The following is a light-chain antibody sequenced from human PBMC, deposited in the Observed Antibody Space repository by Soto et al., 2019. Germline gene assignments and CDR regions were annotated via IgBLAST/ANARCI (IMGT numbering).Light chain of an antibody. CDR2: GAS. V-gene: IGKV3-15*01. J-gene: IGKJ4*01. CDR1: QSVSSN. Sequence: EIVMTQSPATLSVSPGERATLSCRVSQSVSSNLAWYQQTPGQAPRLLIYGASTRATGIPARFSGSGSGTEFTLTISGLQSEDFAVYYCQQYDNWPSLTFGGGTKVEIK. CDR3: QQYDNWPSLT.